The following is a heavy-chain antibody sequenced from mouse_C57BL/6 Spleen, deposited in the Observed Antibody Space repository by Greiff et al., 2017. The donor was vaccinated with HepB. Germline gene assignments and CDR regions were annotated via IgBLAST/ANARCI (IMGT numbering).Heavy chain of an antibody. Sequence: QVQLQQPGAELVMPGASVKLSCKASGYTFTSYWMHWVKQRPGQGLEWIGEIDPSDSYTNYNQKFKGKSTLTVDKSSSTAYMQLSSLTSEDSAVYYCARRRGYYGSSSGFYAMDYWGQGTSVTVSS. V-gene: IGHV1-69*01. CDR2: IDPSDSYT. J-gene: IGHJ4*01. CDR1: GYTFTSYW. D-gene: IGHD1-1*01. CDR3: ARRRGYYGSSSGFYAMDY.